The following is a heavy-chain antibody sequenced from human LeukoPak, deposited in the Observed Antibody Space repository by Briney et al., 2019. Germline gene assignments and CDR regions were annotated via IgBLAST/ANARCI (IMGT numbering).Heavy chain of an antibody. V-gene: IGHV3-33*01. Sequence: GGSLRLSCAASGFTFSSYGMHWVRQAPGKGLEWVAVIWYDGSNKYYADSVKGRFTISRDNSKNTLYLQMNSLRAEDTAVYYCARRGSSSPPYCYYYMDVWGKGTTVTVSS. CDR2: IWYDGSNK. CDR3: ARRGSSSPPYCYYYMDV. CDR1: GFTFSSYG. D-gene: IGHD6-6*01. J-gene: IGHJ6*03.